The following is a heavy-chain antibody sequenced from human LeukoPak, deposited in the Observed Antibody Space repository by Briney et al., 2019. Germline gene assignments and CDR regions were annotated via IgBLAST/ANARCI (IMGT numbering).Heavy chain of an antibody. CDR2: IYSAGST. J-gene: IGHJ4*02. CDR3: AKGHCTGGIGGLY. V-gene: IGHV3-53*01. Sequence: PGGSLRLSCAASGFTVSSTYMSWVRQAPGKGLEWVSIIYSAGSTYYADSVKGRFTISRDNSKNTLYLQMNNLRAEDTAVYYCAKGHCTGGIGGLYWGQGTLVTVSS. CDR1: GFTVSSTY. D-gene: IGHD2-8*02.